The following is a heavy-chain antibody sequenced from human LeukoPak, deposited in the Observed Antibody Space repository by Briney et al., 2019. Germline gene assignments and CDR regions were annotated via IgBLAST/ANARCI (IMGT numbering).Heavy chain of an antibody. CDR2: IWYDGSNK. J-gene: IGHJ4*02. CDR3: AREPKDY. CDR1: G. V-gene: IGHV3-33*01. Sequence: GMHWVXXAPGKGLEWVAVIWYDGSNKYYADSVKGRFTISRDNSKNTLYLQMNSLRAEDTAVYYCAREPKDYWGQGTLVTVSS.